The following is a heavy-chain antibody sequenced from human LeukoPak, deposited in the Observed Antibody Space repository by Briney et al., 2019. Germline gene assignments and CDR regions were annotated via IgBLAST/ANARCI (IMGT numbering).Heavy chain of an antibody. Sequence: SVKLSCKASGYTFTSYGISWVRQAPGQGLERMGWISAYNGNTNYAQKLQGRVTMTTDTSTSTAYMELRSLRSDDTAVYYCARGAVVVVAATSHDYWGEGTLVTVSS. CDR2: ISAYNGNT. J-gene: IGHJ4*02. CDR3: ARGAVVVVAATSHDY. V-gene: IGHV1-18*01. D-gene: IGHD2-15*01. CDR1: GYTFTSYG.